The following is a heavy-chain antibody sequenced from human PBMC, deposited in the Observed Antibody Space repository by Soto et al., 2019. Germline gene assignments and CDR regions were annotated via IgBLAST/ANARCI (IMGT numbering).Heavy chain of an antibody. CDR2: IIPIFGTS. Sequence: ASVKVSCKASGGTFSSYAISWVRQAPGGGLEWVGGIIPIFGTSNYAKKFQGRVTITADLSTSTSYMGLSSLRSEDTAVYCCASQIRYCNSTSYYRARDWFAPWGQGTLVTLSS. J-gene: IGHJ5*02. CDR3: ASQIRYCNSTSYYRARDWFAP. CDR1: GGTFSSYA. D-gene: IGHD2-2*01. V-gene: IGHV1-69*13.